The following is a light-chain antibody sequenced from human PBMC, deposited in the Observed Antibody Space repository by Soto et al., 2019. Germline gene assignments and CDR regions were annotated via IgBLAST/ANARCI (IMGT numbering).Light chain of an antibody. CDR1: QSINSA. J-gene: IGKJ1*01. Sequence: EIVLTQSPVTLSLSPGERATLSCRASQSINSALAWYQQKPGQAPRLLIYDASNRATGIPARFSGSGSGTDFTLTISSLEPEDFAVYYCQQRSNWRRTFGQGTKVDIK. V-gene: IGKV3-11*01. CDR3: QQRSNWRRT. CDR2: DAS.